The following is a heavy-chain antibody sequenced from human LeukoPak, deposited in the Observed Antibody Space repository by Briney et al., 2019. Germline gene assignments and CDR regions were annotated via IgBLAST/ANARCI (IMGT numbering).Heavy chain of an antibody. D-gene: IGHD3-16*01. CDR1: GFTFSSYG. J-gene: IGHJ6*03. V-gene: IGHV3-33*06. CDR2: IWYDGTNK. CDR3: AKGNGHYYYYMDV. Sequence: GGSLRLSCAASGFTFSSYGMHWVRKAPGKGLEWVAVIWYDGTNKYYADSVKGRFTISRDNSKNTLYLQMNSLRAEDTAVYYCAKGNGHYYYYMDVWGEGTTVTVSS.